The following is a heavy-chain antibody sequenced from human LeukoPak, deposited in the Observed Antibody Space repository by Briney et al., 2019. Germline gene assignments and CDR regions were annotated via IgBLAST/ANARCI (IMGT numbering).Heavy chain of an antibody. Sequence: SETLSLTCTVSGDSISSSNYYWGWIRQPPEKGLEWIGYIYYSGRTDYNPSLKSRVTISVDTSKNQFSLKLSSVTAADTAVYYCARVSTANYDFWSGSRSYMDVWGKGTTVTVSS. D-gene: IGHD3-3*01. CDR2: IYYSGRT. CDR3: ARVSTANYDFWSGSRSYMDV. J-gene: IGHJ6*03. CDR1: GDSISSSNYY. V-gene: IGHV4-61*05.